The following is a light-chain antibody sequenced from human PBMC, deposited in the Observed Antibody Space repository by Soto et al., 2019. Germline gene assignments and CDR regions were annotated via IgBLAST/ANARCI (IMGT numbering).Light chain of an antibody. V-gene: IGLV1-40*01. CDR1: SSNIGAGYD. Sequence: QSVLTQPPSVSGAPGQRVTISCTGSSSNIGAGYDVHWYQQLPGTAPKLLIYGNFNRPSGVPDRFSGARSGTSASLAITGLQAEDEADYYCQSYDSSLSVVFGGGTKLTVL. CDR3: QSYDSSLSVV. J-gene: IGLJ2*01. CDR2: GNF.